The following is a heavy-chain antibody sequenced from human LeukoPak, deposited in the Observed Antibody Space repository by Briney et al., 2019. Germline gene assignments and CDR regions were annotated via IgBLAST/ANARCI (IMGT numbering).Heavy chain of an antibody. CDR2: IIPIFGTA. V-gene: IGHV1-69*01. Sequence: ASVKVSCKASGGTFSSYAINWVRQAPGQGLEWMGGIIPIFGTANYAQKFQDRVTITADESTSTAYMELSSLRSEDTAIYYCARKGERYMDVWGKGTTVTVSS. J-gene: IGHJ6*03. D-gene: IGHD1-26*01. CDR1: GGTFSSYA. CDR3: ARKGERYMDV.